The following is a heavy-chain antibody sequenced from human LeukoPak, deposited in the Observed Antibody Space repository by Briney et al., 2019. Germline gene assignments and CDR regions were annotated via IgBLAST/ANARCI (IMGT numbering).Heavy chain of an antibody. D-gene: IGHD1-26*01. J-gene: IGHJ4*02. CDR2: ISYDGSNK. V-gene: IGHV3-30-3*02. CDR1: GFTFSSYA. Sequence: GGSLRLSCAASGFTFSSYAMHWVRQAPGKGLEWVAVISYDGSNKYYADSVQGRFIISRGNAKNTLYLQMNSLRAEDTAIYYCAEAGIVGRTFRIDYWGQGTQVTVSS. CDR3: AEAGIVGRTFRIDY.